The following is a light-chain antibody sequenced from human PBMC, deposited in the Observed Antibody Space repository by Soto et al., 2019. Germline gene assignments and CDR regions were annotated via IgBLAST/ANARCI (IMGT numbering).Light chain of an antibody. CDR2: RAA. V-gene: IGKV3-20*01. J-gene: IGKJ1*01. CDR3: QQYGSSPRT. Sequence: EIVLTQSPGTLSLSPGERATLSCRASQSVRNSHLAWYQQKPGQPPRLLISRAASRAPGIPDRFSGSGSGTGFTLSISKLEPEDSALYYCQQYGSSPRTFGQGTKVEIK. CDR1: QSVRNSH.